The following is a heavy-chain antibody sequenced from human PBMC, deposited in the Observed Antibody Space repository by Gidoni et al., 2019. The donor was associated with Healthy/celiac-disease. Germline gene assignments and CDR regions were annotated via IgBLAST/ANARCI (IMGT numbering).Heavy chain of an antibody. J-gene: IGHJ4*02. D-gene: IGHD2-15*01. CDR2: NSAYNGNT. Sequence: QVQLVQSGAEVKKPAASVTVSCKAAGYTFTSYVISWVRQAPGQGLEWMGWNSAYNGNTNYAQKLQGRVTMTTDTSTRTAYMERRSLRSDDTAVYYCARDCSGGSCSVYWGQGTLVTVSS. CDR1: GYTFTSYV. V-gene: IGHV1-18*01. CDR3: ARDCSGGSCSVY.